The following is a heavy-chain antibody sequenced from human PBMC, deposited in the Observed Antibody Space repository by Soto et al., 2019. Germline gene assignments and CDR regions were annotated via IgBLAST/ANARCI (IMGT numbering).Heavy chain of an antibody. V-gene: IGHV1-24*01. CDR2: FDPEDGET. CDR3: ATVDYDSSGYSPLFDY. J-gene: IGHJ4*02. Sequence: ASVKVSCKVSGYTLTELSMHWVRQAPGKGLEWMGGFDPEDGETIYAQKFQGRVTMTEDTSTDTAYMELSSLRSEDTAVYYCATVDYDSSGYSPLFDYWGQGTLVTVSS. CDR1: GYTLTELS. D-gene: IGHD3-22*01.